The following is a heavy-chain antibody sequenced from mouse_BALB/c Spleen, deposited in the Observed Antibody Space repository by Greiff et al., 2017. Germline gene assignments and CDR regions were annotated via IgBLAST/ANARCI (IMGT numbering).Heavy chain of an antibody. CDR3: AREGGITRYYAIDY. CDR2: IDPANGNT. V-gene: IGHV14-3*02. CDR1: GFNIKDTY. D-gene: IGHD1-1*01. J-gene: IGHJ4*01. Sequence: VQLKQSGAELVKPGASVKLSCTASGFNIKDTYMHWVKQRPEQGLEWIGRIDPANGNTKYDPKFQGKATITADTSSNTAYLQLSSLTSEDTAVYYCAREGGITRYYAIDYWGQGTSVTVSS.